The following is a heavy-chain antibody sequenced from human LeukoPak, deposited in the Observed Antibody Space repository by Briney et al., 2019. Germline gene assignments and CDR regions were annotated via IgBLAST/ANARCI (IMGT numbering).Heavy chain of an antibody. Sequence: GRSLRVSCAASGFAFSSYAMGWVRQASGKGLEWVSAISGSGGSTYYADSVKGRFTISRDNSKNTLYLQMNSLRAEDTAVYYCARTRYCSGGSCYHSGYYGMDIWGQGTTVTVSS. D-gene: IGHD2-15*01. V-gene: IGHV3-23*01. J-gene: IGHJ6*02. CDR3: ARTRYCSGGSCYHSGYYGMDI. CDR1: GFAFSSYA. CDR2: ISGSGGST.